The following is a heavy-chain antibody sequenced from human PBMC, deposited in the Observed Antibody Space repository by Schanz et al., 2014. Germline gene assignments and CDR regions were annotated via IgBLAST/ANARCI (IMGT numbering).Heavy chain of an antibody. Sequence: EVQLVESGGGLVKPGGSLRLSCAASGFTFSSYSMNWIRQAPGKGLEWVSYISGTTTYTNYADSVKGRFTISRDNAKNSVSLQMRRLRVEDTAVYYCASGVHVSSLQKGLQFWGRGTLVIVSS. CDR1: GFTFSSYS. V-gene: IGHV3-21*05. D-gene: IGHD3-10*01. CDR3: ASGVHVSSLQKGLQF. CDR2: ISGTTTYT. J-gene: IGHJ1*01.